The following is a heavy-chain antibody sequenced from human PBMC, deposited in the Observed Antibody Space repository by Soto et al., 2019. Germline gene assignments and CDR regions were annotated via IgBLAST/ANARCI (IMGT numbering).Heavy chain of an antibody. Sequence: GGSLRLSCAASGFTFSSYAMSWVRQAPGKGLEWVSAISGSGGSTYYADSVKGRFTISRDNSKNTLYLQMNSLRAGDTAVYYCAKSAAAGPYYYYGMDVWGQGTTVTVSS. V-gene: IGHV3-23*01. D-gene: IGHD6-13*01. J-gene: IGHJ6*02. CDR3: AKSAAAGPYYYYGMDV. CDR2: ISGSGGST. CDR1: GFTFSSYA.